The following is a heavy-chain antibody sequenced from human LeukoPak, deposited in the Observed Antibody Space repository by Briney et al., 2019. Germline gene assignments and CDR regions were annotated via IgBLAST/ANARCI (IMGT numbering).Heavy chain of an antibody. CDR1: GGTFSSYA. Sequence: GASVKVSCKASGGTFSSYAISWVRQAPGRGLEWMEGIIPIFGTASYAQKFQGRVTITADESTSTAYMELSSLRSEDTAVYYCARGIGLMAVTTSYPFDYWGQGTLVTVSS. CDR2: IIPIFGTA. D-gene: IGHD4-17*01. CDR3: ARGIGLMAVTTSYPFDY. J-gene: IGHJ4*02. V-gene: IGHV1-69*13.